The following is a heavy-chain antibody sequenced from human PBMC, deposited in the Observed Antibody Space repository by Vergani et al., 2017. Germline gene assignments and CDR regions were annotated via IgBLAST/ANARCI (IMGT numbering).Heavy chain of an antibody. D-gene: IGHD2-21*01. J-gene: IGHJ3*01. V-gene: IGHV4-61*02. CDR3: ARDGGEYDKDALDV. Sequence: QVQLQESGPGLVKPSQTLSLTCTVSGGSFSTGGQSWTWLRQSAGKGLEWIGRIYTSGATNYNPSLRSRDIMSVDASKKQFSLKVTSVTAADTAVYYCARDGGEYDKDALDVWGQGTKVTVTS. CDR2: IYTSGAT. CDR1: GGSFSTGGQS.